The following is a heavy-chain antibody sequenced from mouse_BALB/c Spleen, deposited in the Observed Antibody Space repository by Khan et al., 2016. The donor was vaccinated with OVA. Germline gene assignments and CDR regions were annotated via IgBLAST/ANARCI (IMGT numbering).Heavy chain of an antibody. V-gene: IGHV1-20*02. J-gene: IGHJ2*01. CDR3: ARKNGSDFDY. D-gene: IGHD1-1*01. CDR2: INPHIGET. CDR1: GYSFTGYF. Sequence: EVELVESGPELVKPGASVKISCKASGYSFTGYFMNWVMQSHGKSLEWIGRINPHIGETFYNQKFKGKATLTVDASSSTAHMELRSLPSEDSAVYYCARKNGSDFDYWGQGTTLTVSS.